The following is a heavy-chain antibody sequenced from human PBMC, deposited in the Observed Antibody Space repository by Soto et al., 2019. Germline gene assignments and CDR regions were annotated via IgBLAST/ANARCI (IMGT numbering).Heavy chain of an antibody. CDR2: LSYLGTT. Sequence: SETLSLTCTVSNDSIRSGTYYLAWIRQPPGRGLEWIGSLSYLGTTDYNPSLKSRVTISKDASKNQFSLKLTSMTAADTAVYYCVTGRSDSAGYEEHFWGQGTLVTISP. J-gene: IGHJ4*02. CDR1: NDSIRSGTYY. D-gene: IGHD6-19*01. CDR3: VTGRSDSAGYEEHF. V-gene: IGHV4-39*01.